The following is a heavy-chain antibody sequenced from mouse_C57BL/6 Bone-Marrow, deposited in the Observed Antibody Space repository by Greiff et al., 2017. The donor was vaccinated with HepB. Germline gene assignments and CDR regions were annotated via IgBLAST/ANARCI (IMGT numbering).Heavy chain of an antibody. CDR2: INSDGGST. V-gene: IGHV5-2*01. CDR1: EYEFPSHD. J-gene: IGHJ1*03. D-gene: IGHD2-2*01. CDR3: ARHEYGYGFYWYFDV. Sequence: EVQGVESGGGLVQPGESLKLSCESNEYEFPSHDMSWVRKTPEKRLELVAAINSDGGSTYYPDTLERRFIISRDNTKKTLYLQMSRLRSEDTALYYCARHEYGYGFYWYFDVWGTGTTVTVSS.